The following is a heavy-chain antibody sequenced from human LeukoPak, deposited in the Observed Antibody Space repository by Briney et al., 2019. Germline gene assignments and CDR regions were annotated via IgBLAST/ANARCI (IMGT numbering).Heavy chain of an antibody. Sequence: GESREISCQRSGSRFTSYWIGWVRQLPGKGLEWMGIIYPTDSDTRYSPSFQGQVTISADKSISTAYLQWSSLKASDTAMYYCASAAPDAFDIWGQGTMVTVSS. CDR2: IYPTDSDT. CDR1: GSRFTSYW. D-gene: IGHD6-25*01. J-gene: IGHJ3*02. CDR3: ASAAPDAFDI. V-gene: IGHV5-51*01.